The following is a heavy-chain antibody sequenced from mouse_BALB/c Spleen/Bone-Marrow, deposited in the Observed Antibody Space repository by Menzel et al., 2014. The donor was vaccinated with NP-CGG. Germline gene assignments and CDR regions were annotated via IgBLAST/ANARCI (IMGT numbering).Heavy chain of an antibody. CDR1: GYSITSDYA. V-gene: IGHV3-2*02. J-gene: IGHJ2*01. CDR3: ARYDYDVGYFDY. D-gene: IGHD2-4*01. Sequence: EVQLQESGPGLVKPSQSLSLTCTVTGYSITSDYAWNWIRQFPGSKLEWMGYISYSGCTSYNPSLKSRISITRDTSKNQFFLQLNSVTTEDTATYYCARYDYDVGYFDYWGQGTTLTVSS. CDR2: ISYSGCT.